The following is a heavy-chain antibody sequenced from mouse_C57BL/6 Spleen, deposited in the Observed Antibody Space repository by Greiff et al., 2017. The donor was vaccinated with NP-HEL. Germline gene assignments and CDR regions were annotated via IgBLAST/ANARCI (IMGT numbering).Heavy chain of an antibody. J-gene: IGHJ1*03. Sequence: VQLKEPGPSLVRPSQTLSLTCTVTGFSINSDCYWIWIRQFPGNKLEYIGYTFYSGITYYNPSLESRTYITRDTSKNQFSLKLSSVTTEDTATYYGARSPGLPPDWYFDGWGTGTTVTVSS. D-gene: IGHD3-1*01. CDR2: TFYSGIT. CDR1: GFSINSDCY. CDR3: ARSPGLPPDWYFDG. V-gene: IGHV3-3*01.